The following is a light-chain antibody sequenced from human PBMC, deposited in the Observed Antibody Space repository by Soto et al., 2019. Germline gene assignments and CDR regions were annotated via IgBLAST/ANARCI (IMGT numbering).Light chain of an antibody. CDR1: QSVSSY. J-gene: IGKJ1*01. Sequence: EIVLTQSPATLSLSPGEIATLSCRASQSVSSYLAWYQQKPGQAPRLLIYGAFNRATGIPARFSGSGSGTDFTLTISSLEPEDFAVYYCQQYNNWPQTFGQGTKVDIK. CDR3: QQYNNWPQT. V-gene: IGKV3-11*01. CDR2: GAF.